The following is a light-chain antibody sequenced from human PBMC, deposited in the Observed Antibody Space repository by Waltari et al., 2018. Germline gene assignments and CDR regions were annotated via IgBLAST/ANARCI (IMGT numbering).Light chain of an antibody. CDR1: SSNIGAGYD. Sequence: QAVLTQPPSVSGAPGQRVPISCTGTSSNIGAGYDVHWYQHLPGTAPKLLIYGNSARPAGVPARFSGSNSGTSASLAISGLQAEDEGDYYCQSYDTSLSGLYVFGTGTKVTVL. J-gene: IGLJ1*01. CDR3: QSYDTSLSGLYV. CDR2: GNS. V-gene: IGLV1-40*01.